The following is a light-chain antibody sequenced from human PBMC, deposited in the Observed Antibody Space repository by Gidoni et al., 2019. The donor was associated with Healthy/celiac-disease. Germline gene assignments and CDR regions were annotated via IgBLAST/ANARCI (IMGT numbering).Light chain of an antibody. CDR1: QSVSSN. CDR2: GAS. J-gene: IGKJ5*01. Sequence: ELVMTQSPATLSVSPGERATLSCRASQSVSSNLAWYQQKPGQAPRLLIYGASTRATGIPARFSGSGSGTEFTLTISSLQSEDFAVYYCQQYNNWPAITFXXXTRLEIK. CDR3: QQYNNWPAIT. V-gene: IGKV3-15*01.